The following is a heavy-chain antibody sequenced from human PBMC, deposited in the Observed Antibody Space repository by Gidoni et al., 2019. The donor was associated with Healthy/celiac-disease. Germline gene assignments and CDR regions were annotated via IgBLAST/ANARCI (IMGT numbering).Heavy chain of an antibody. J-gene: IGHJ6*02. CDR2: IWYDGSNK. D-gene: IGHD4-17*01. V-gene: IGHV3-33*06. CDR1: GFTFSSYG. CDR3: AKDYGDYERYGMDV. Sequence: QVQLVESGGGVVQPGRSLRLSCAASGFTFSSYGMHWVRQAPGKGLEGVAVIWYDGSNKYYADSVKGRFTISRDNSKNTLYLQMNSLRAEDTAVYYCAKDYGDYERYGMDVWGQGTTVTVSS.